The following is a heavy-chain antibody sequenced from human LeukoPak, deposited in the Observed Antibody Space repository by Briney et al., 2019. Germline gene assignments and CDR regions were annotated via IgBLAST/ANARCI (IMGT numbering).Heavy chain of an antibody. CDR1: GGSISSGDYY. D-gene: IGHD6-6*01. V-gene: IGHV4-30-4*08. Sequence: SETLSLTCTVSGGSISSGDYYWSWIRQPPWKGLEWIGYIYYSGSTYYNPPLKSRVTISVDTSKNQFSLKLSSVTAADTAVYYCAQGGDYSSSGVYDYWGQGTLVTVSS. J-gene: IGHJ4*02. CDR3: AQGGDYSSSGVYDY. CDR2: IYYSGST.